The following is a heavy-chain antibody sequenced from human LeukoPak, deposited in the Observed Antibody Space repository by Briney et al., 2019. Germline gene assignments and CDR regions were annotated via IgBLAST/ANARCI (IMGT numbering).Heavy chain of an antibody. CDR3: AKDREVVVVAATTFDI. D-gene: IGHD2-15*01. J-gene: IGHJ3*02. CDR2: ISGSGGST. CDR1: GFTFSSYA. V-gene: IGHV3-23*01. Sequence: GGSLRLSCAASGFTFSSYAMSWVRQAPGKGLEWVSAISGSGGSTYYADSVKGRFTISRDNSKNTLYLQMNSLRAEDTAVYYSAKDREVVVVAATTFDIWGQGTMVTVSS.